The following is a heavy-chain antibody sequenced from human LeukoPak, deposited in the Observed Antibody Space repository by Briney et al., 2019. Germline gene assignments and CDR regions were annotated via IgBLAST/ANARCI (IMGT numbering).Heavy chain of an antibody. CDR1: GFNFNDHT. V-gene: IGHV3-43*01. D-gene: IGHD3-22*01. CDR3: ARPLNYYYYSSGYSGFFAY. CDR2: ISLDGDRP. Sequence: GGSLRLSCAAPGFNFNDHTMHSVRQAPGKGLEWVSLISLDGDRPYYVDSVKGRFTISTDNAKNSLYLQMNSLRAEDTAVYYCARPLNYYYYSSGYSGFFAYWGQGTLVTVSS. J-gene: IGHJ4*02.